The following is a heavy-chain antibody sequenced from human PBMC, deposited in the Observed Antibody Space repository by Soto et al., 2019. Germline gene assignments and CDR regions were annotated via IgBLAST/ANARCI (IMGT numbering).Heavy chain of an antibody. V-gene: IGHV3-30*18. CDR3: AKDRGDIVVVVAATRDSASYGMDV. CDR2: ISYDGSNK. D-gene: IGHD2-15*01. CDR1: GFTFSSYG. J-gene: IGHJ6*02. Sequence: QVQLVESGGGVVQPGRSLRLSCAASGFTFSSYGMHWVRQAPGKGLEWVAVISYDGSNKYYADSVKGRFTISRDNSKNTLFLQMNSLRAEDTAVYYCAKDRGDIVVVVAATRDSASYGMDVWGQGTTLTVSS.